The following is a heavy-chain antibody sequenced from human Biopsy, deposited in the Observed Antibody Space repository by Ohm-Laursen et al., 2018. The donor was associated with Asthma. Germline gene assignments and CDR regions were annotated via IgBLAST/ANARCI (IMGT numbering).Heavy chain of an antibody. Sequence: TQTLTLTSSFSGFSLSSSGANVNWIRQPPGKALEWLARIDWEEDKFYSTSLRIRLTISKGSSEDQVVLTMTNMGPVDTATYYCTRHNDYWGPGILVTVSS. CDR2: IDWEEDK. D-gene: IGHD1-14*01. V-gene: IGHV2-70*04. CDR3: TRHNDY. J-gene: IGHJ4*02. CDR1: GFSLSSSGAN.